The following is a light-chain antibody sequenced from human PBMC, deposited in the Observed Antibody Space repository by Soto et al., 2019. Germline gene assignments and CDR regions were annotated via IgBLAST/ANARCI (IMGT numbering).Light chain of an antibody. V-gene: IGLV2-11*01. CDR3: CSYAGSYTYVV. CDR1: SSDVAAYNY. CDR2: DVS. Sequence: QSALTQPRSVSGSPGQSVTISCTGTSSDVAAYNYVSWYQQHPGKAPKLLICDVSRRPSGVPDRFSDSKSGNTASLTISGLQAEDEADYYCCSYAGSYTYVVFGGGTQLTVL. J-gene: IGLJ2*01.